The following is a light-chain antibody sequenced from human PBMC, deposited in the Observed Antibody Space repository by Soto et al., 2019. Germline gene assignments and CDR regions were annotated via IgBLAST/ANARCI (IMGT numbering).Light chain of an antibody. CDR1: QSVSSN. Sequence: EIVMTQSPATLSVSPGERATLSCRASQSVSSNLAWYQKKPGQAPRLLIYGASTRATGIPARFSGSGSGTEFTLTISSLQSADFAVYYCQQYNNWPRTFGQGTKVEIK. J-gene: IGKJ1*01. CDR3: QQYNNWPRT. CDR2: GAS. V-gene: IGKV3-15*01.